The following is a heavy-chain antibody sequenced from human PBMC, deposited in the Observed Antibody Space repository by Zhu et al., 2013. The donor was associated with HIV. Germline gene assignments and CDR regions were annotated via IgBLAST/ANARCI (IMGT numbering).Heavy chain of an antibody. V-gene: IGHV1-69*01. Sequence: QVQLVQSGAEVKKPGSSVKVSCKASGGTFSSYAISWVRQAPGQGLEWMGGIIPIFGTANHAQKFQGRVTITADESTSTAYMELSSLRSEDTAVYYCARVSFLRGYSGYDWGFDYWGQGTLVTVSS. J-gene: IGHJ4*02. D-gene: IGHD5-12*01. CDR3: ARVSFLRGYSGYDWGFDY. CDR2: IIPIFGTA. CDR1: GGTFSSYA.